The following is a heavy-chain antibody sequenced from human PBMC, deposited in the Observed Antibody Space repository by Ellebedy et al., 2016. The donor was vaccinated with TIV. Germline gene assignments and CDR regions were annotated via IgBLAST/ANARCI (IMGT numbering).Heavy chain of an antibody. CDR1: GITFNNYA. Sequence: GESLKISXVASGITFNNYAMTWVRQAPGKGLEWVSGITGSGDDTYYAHSVKGRFTISRENSKNTLYLQMNRLRVEDTAVYYCARGGVGGTIDPWGQGTLVTVSS. D-gene: IGHD1-26*01. J-gene: IGHJ5*02. CDR3: ARGGVGGTIDP. V-gene: IGHV3-23*01. CDR2: ITGSGDDT.